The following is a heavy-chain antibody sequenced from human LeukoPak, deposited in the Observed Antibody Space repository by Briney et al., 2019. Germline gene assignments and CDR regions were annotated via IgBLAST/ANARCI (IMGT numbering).Heavy chain of an antibody. D-gene: IGHD3-3*01. Sequence: SVKVSCKASGGTFSSYAISWVRQAPGQGLEWMGGIIPIFGTANYAQKFQERVTITRDMSTSTAYMELSSLRSEDTAVYYCAAVGGLGVYAFDIWGQGTMVTVSS. J-gene: IGHJ3*02. V-gene: IGHV1-69*05. CDR2: IIPIFGTA. CDR3: AAVGGLGVYAFDI. CDR1: GGTFSSYA.